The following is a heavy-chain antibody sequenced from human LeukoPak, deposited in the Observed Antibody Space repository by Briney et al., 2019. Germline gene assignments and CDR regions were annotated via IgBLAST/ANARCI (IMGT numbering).Heavy chain of an antibody. CDR3: ARRGYCGGDCYSDY. J-gene: IGHJ4*02. D-gene: IGHD2-21*01. V-gene: IGHV5-51*01. CDR2: IYPGDSHT. Sequence: PGESLKISCKGSGYSFATYWIGWVCQMLGKGLEWMGIIYPGDSHTRYSPSFQGQVTISADKSISTAFLQWSSLKASDTAMYYCARRGYCGGDCYSDYWGQGTLVTVSS. CDR1: GYSFATYW.